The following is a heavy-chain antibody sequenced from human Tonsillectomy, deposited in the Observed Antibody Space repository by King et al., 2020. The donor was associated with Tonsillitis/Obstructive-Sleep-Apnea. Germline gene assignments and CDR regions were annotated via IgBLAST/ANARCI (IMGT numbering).Heavy chain of an antibody. D-gene: IGHD3-10*01. Sequence: VQLVESGGGLVQPGESLRLSCAASGFTFRSYAMSWVRQAPGKGLQWVSGISDSDGTTYYADSVKGRFSISRDNSKDTLSLQMNSLRPEDTAIYYCAKEPLSLFRGLSGHTFDIWGQGTMVTVSS. CDR1: GFTFRSYA. J-gene: IGHJ3*02. CDR3: AKEPLSLFRGLSGHTFDI. V-gene: IGHV3-23*04. CDR2: ISDSDGTT.